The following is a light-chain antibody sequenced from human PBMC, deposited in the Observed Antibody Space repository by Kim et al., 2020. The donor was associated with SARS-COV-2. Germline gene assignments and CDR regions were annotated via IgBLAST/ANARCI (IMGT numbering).Light chain of an antibody. CDR2: RND. Sequence: STTTCPGNSANIGSQGAAWLQQHQGHPPKVLSYRNDSRPSGISERFSASRSGITASLTISGLQSEDEADYYCLAWDSSLATWVFGGGTQLTFL. CDR1: SANIGSQG. CDR3: LAWDSSLATWV. J-gene: IGLJ3*02. V-gene: IGLV10-54*01.